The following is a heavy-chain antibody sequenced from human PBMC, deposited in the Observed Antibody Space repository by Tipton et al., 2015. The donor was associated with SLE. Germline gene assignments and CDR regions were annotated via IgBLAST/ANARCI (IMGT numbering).Heavy chain of an antibody. V-gene: IGHV4-34*01. J-gene: IGHJ3*02. D-gene: IGHD3-16*02. CDR2: INHSGST. CDR1: GGSFSGYY. CDR3: ARDRRHGVYDYVWGSYPDAFDI. Sequence: LRLSCAVYGGSFSGYYWSWIRQPPGKGLEWIGEINHSGSTNYNPSLKSRVTISVDTSKNQFSLKLSSVTAADTAVYYCARDRRHGVYDYVWGSYPDAFDIWGQGTMVTVSS.